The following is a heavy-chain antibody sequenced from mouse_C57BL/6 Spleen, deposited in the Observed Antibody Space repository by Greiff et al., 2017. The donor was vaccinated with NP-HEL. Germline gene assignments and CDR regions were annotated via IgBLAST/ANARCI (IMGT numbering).Heavy chain of an antibody. CDR2: IYPSDSET. CDR3: ARSYSSGYPFAY. J-gene: IGHJ3*01. Sequence: QVQLQQSGAELVRPGSSVKLSCKASGYTFTSYWMDWVKQRPGQGLEWIGNIYPSDSETHYNQKFKDKATLTVDKSSSTAYMQLSSLTSEDSAVYYCARSYSSGYPFAYWGQGTLVTVSA. D-gene: IGHD3-2*02. CDR1: GYTFTSYW. V-gene: IGHV1-61*01.